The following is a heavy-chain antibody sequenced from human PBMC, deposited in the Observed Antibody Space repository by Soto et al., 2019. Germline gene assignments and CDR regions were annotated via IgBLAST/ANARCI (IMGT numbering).Heavy chain of an antibody. CDR2: IWHDGSNK. CDR3: ARGGRWLQGNDY. CDR1: GFTFSNYA. J-gene: IGHJ4*02. D-gene: IGHD3-16*01. Sequence: GGSLRLSCAASGFTFSNYAMHWVRQAPGKGLEWVAVIWHDGSNKYYADSVKGRFTISRDNSNNTLYLQLNSLRPDDTAVYYCARGGRWLQGNDYWGQGSLVTVSS. V-gene: IGHV3-30*04.